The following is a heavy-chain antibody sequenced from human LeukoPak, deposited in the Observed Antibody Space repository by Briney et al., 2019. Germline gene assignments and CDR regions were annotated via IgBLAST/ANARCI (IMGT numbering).Heavy chain of an antibody. D-gene: IGHD3-10*01. J-gene: IGHJ4*02. Sequence: GESLKISCKGSGYSFTSYWIGWVRPMPGKGMEWMVIIYPGDSDTRYSPSFQGQVTISADKSISTAYLQWSSLKASDTAMYYCARVTYYYGSGYDGYYFDYWGQGTLVTVSS. CDR2: IYPGDSDT. CDR1: GYSFTSYW. V-gene: IGHV5-51*01. CDR3: ARVTYYYGSGYDGYYFDY.